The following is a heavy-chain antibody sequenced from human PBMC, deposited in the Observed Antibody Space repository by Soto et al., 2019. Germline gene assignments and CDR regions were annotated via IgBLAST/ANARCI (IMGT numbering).Heavy chain of an antibody. CDR3: ARGRKQQQRPAGY. CDR2: INHSGST. V-gene: IGHV4-34*01. CDR1: GGSFSGYY. D-gene: IGHD6-13*01. Sequence: SETLSLTCAVYGGSFSGYYWSWIRQPPGKGLEWIGEINHSGSTNYNPSLKSRVTISVDTSKNQFSLKLSSVTAADTAVYYCARGRKQQQRPAGYWGQGTLVTVSS. J-gene: IGHJ4*02.